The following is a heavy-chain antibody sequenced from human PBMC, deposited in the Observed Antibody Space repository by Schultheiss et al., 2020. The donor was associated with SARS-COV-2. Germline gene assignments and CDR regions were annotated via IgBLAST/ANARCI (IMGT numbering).Heavy chain of an antibody. CDR2: IYYSGST. Sequence: ETLSLTCTVSGGSISSYYWSWIRQPPGKGLEWIGYIYYSGSTNYNPSLKSRVTISVDTSKNQFSLKLSSVTAADTAVYYCARVAGYFDLWGRGTLVTVSS. CDR3: ARVAGYFDL. J-gene: IGHJ2*01. CDR1: GGSISSYY. V-gene: IGHV4-59*01.